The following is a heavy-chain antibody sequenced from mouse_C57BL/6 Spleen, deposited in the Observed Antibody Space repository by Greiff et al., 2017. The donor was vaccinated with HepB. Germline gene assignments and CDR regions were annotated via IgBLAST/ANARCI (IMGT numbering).Heavy chain of an antibody. CDR1: GYTFTSYW. CDR2: IYPGSGST. D-gene: IGHD1-1*01. Sequence: QVQLQQPGAELVKPGASVKMSCKASGYTFTSYWITWVKQRPGQGLEWIGDIYPGSGSTNYNEKFKSKATLTVDTSSSTAYMQLSSLTSEDSVVYYCARRAGFITTVVGYAMDYWGQGTSVTVSS. V-gene: IGHV1-55*01. J-gene: IGHJ4*01. CDR3: ARRAGFITTVVGYAMDY.